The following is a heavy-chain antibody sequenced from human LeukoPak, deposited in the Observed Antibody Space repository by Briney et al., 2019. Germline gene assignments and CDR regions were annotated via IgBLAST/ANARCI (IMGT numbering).Heavy chain of an antibody. J-gene: IGHJ4*02. CDR3: ARVPPYYDFWSGSPPTEYYFDY. CDR2: IYYSGST. Sequence: SETLSLTCTVPGGSISSGDYYWSWIRQPPGKGLEWIGYIYYSGSTYYNPSLKSRVTISVDTSKNQFSLKLSSVTAADTAVYYCARVPPYYDFWSGSPPTEYYFDYWGQGTLVTVSS. V-gene: IGHV4-30-4*08. CDR1: GGSISSGDYY. D-gene: IGHD3-3*01.